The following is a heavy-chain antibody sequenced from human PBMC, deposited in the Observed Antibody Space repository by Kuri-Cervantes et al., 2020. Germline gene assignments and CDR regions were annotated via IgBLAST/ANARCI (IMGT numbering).Heavy chain of an antibody. CDR2: ISGGGGGT. Sequence: GESLKISCAASGFTFSSYAMSWVRQAPGKGLEWVSAISGGGGGTYYADSVKGRFTISRDNSKNTLYLQMNSLRAEDTAVYYCARERPYYYYGMDVWGQGTTVTVSS. CDR3: ARERPYYYYGMDV. V-gene: IGHV3-23*01. J-gene: IGHJ6*02. CDR1: GFTFSSYA.